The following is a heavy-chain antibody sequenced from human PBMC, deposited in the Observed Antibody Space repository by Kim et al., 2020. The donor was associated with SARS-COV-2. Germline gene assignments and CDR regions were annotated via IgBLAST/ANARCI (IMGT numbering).Heavy chain of an antibody. CDR2: IYYSGHT. V-gene: IGHV4-39*07. CDR3: ARPVVSSVTGDFDY. J-gene: IGHJ4*02. CDR1: GGSISSSTYY. Sequence: SETLSLTCSVSGGSISSSTYYWGWIRQPPGKGLEWIGSIYYSGHTYYNPSLKSRVTISVDTSNNQFSLRLTSVTAADTAVYYCARPVVSSVTGDFDYWGQGTLVTVSS. D-gene: IGHD3-22*01.